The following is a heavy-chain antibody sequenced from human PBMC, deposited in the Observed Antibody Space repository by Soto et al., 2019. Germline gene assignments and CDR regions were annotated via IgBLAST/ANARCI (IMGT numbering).Heavy chain of an antibody. J-gene: IGHJ5*01. CDR2: VHISGHS. D-gene: IGHD1-1*01. CDR3: ARVRQGCSANNCYFDP. V-gene: IGHV4-4*02. Sequence: KPSETLSLTCTLSGGSVRAPDWWNWVRQSPDKGLEWIAEVHISGHSNYNPSLRSRVSVSIDSSKNQFYLNLNFVTAADTAIYYCARVRQGCSANNCYFDPWGQGTQVTVSS. CDR1: GGSVRAPDW.